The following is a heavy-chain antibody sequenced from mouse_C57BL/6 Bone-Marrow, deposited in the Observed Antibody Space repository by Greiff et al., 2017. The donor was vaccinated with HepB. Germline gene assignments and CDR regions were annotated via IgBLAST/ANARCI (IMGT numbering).Heavy chain of an antibody. J-gene: IGHJ4*01. CDR1: GFTFSNYW. V-gene: IGHV6-3*01. D-gene: IGHD1-1*01. CDR3: TNYGSSPYYAMDY. Sequence: EVKVEESGGGLVQPGGSMKLSCVASGFTFSNYWMNWVRQSPEKGLEWVAQIRLKSDNYATHYAESVKGRFTISRDDSKSSVYLQMNNLRAEDTGIYYCTNYGSSPYYAMDYWGQGTSVTVSS. CDR2: IRLKSDNYAT.